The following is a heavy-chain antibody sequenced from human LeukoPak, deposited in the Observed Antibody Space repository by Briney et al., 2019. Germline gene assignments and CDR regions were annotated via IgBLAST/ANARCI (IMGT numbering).Heavy chain of an antibody. V-gene: IGHV4-31*03. CDR1: GGSISSGGYY. Sequence: SETLSLTRTVSGGSISSGGYYWSWIRQHPGKGLEWIGYIYYSGSTYYNPSLKSRVTISVDTSKNQFSLKLSSVTAADTAVYYCARWNFNIVEDIYYFDYWGQGTLVTVSS. CDR2: IYYSGST. J-gene: IGHJ4*02. CDR3: ARWNFNIVEDIYYFDY. D-gene: IGHD2-21*01.